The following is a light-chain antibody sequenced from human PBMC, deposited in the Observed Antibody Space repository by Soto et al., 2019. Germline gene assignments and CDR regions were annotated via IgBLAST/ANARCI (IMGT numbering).Light chain of an antibody. CDR1: SSNIGSNT. J-gene: IGLJ1*01. Sequence: QLVLTQPPSASGTPGQRVIISCSGSSSNIGSNTVNWYQQLPGTAPRLLIYTNNQRPSGVPDRFSGSKSGTSASLAISGLQSADESDYYCAAWDDSLSGLYVFATGTKLTVL. V-gene: IGLV1-44*01. CDR2: TNN. CDR3: AAWDDSLSGLYV.